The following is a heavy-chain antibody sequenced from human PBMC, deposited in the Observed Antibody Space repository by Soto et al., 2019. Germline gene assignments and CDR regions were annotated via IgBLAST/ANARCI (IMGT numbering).Heavy chain of an antibody. J-gene: IGHJ6*02. D-gene: IGHD1-26*01. CDR1: GGSFSGYY. Sequence: SETLSLTCAVYGGSFSGYYWSWIRQPPGKGLEWIGEINHSGSTNYNPSLKSRVTISVDTSKNQFSLKLSSVTAADTAVYYCARSRGPSGSYGTYYYYGMDVWGRGTLVTVSS. CDR2: INHSGST. V-gene: IGHV4-34*01. CDR3: ARSRGPSGSYGTYYYYGMDV.